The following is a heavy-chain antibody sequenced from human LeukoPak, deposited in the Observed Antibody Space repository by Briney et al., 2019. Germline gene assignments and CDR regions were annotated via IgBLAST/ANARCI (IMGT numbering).Heavy chain of an antibody. D-gene: IGHD3-10*01. CDR2: IYSGGST. V-gene: IGHV3-53*01. CDR1: GFIVSSNY. Sequence: GGSLILSCAASGFIVSSNYMSWVRQAPGKGLEWVSVIYSGGSTYYADSVKGRFTISRDDAKNTLYLQMNSLRAEDTAVYYCARETEYYGSGSYYIGYWGQGTLVTVSS. CDR3: ARETEYYGSGSYYIGY. J-gene: IGHJ4*02.